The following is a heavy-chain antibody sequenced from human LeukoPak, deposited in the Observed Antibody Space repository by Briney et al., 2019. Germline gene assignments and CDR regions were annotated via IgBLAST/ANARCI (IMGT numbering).Heavy chain of an antibody. CDR2: ISAHNGNT. D-gene: IGHD3-10*01. CDR3: ARDSGYYGSGSLHNWFDP. V-gene: IGHV1-18*01. Sequence: ASVKVSCKASGYTFTSYGISWVRQAPGQGLEWMGWISAHNGNTNYAQKLQGRVTMTTDTSTSTAYMELRSLRSDDTAVYYCARDSGYYGSGSLHNWFDPWGQGTLVTVSS. CDR1: GYTFTSYG. J-gene: IGHJ5*02.